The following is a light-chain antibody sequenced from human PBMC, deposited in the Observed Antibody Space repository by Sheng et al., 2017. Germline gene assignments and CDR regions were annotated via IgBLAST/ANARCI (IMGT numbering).Light chain of an antibody. J-gene: IGLJ2*01. CDR3: TVWDVSLNGRVL. Sequence: QSVLTQPPSASGTPGQRVTISCSGSSSNIGRNTVNWYQQLPGAAPKLLIYANDQRPSGVPDRFSGSKSVTSASLAIGGLQSEDEADYYCTVWDVSLNGRVLFGGGTKLTVL. CDR2: AND. CDR1: SSNIGRNT. V-gene: IGLV1-44*01.